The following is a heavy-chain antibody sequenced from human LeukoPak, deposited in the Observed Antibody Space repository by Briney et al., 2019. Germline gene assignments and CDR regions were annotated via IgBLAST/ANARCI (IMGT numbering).Heavy chain of an antibody. J-gene: IGHJ4*02. V-gene: IGHV1-46*01. CDR3: ARERLAAAGLWY. CDR1: GYTFTSCY. D-gene: IGHD6-13*01. CDR2: INPSGGST. Sequence: ASVKVSCKASGYTFTSCYMHWVRQAPGQGLEWMGIINPSGGSTSYAQKFQGRVTMTRDTSTSTVYMELSSLRSEDTAVYYCARERLAAAGLWYWGQGTLVTVSS.